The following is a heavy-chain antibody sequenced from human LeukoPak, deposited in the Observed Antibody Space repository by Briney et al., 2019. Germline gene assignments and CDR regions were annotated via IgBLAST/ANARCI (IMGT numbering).Heavy chain of an antibody. CDR1: GYTFTSYY. CDR3: ARDSYSITMVRGVIITRRHSDY. CDR2: INPSGGST. D-gene: IGHD3-10*01. V-gene: IGHV1-46*01. J-gene: IGHJ4*02. Sequence: ASVKVSCKASGYTFTSYYMHWVRQAPGQGLEWMGIINPSGGSTSYAQKFQGRVTMTRDTSTSTVYMELSSLRSEDTAVYYCARDSYSITMVRGVIITRRHSDYWGQGTLVTVSS.